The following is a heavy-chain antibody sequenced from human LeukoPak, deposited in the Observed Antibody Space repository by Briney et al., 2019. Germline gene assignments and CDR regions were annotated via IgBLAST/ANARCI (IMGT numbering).Heavy chain of an antibody. CDR2: IHPGEFDT. Sequence: GESLKISCKGSGYIFTNYWIGWVRQMPGKGLEWMGIIHPGEFDTRYSPSFEGQVTISADKYISTAYLQWSSLKASDSGMYYCATWDINFVFDDWGQGTLVTVAA. D-gene: IGHD4-11*01. CDR3: ATWDINFVFDD. CDR1: GYIFTNYW. J-gene: IGHJ4*02. V-gene: IGHV5-51*01.